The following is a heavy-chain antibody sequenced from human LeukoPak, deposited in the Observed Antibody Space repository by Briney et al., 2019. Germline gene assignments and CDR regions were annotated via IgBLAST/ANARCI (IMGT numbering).Heavy chain of an antibody. V-gene: IGHV3-23*01. CDR1: GVTFSRYW. D-gene: IGHD4-17*01. CDR2: ISGTHYTT. J-gene: IGHJ5*02. CDR3: TKDPNGDYVGAFDP. Sequence: GGSLRLSCAASGVTFSRYWMTWVRQAPGEGLEWGSSISGTHYTTYNTDSVKGRVTISRDNSKNTLYLQMNSLRADDTAVYYCTKDPNGDYVGAFDPWGQGTLVTVSS.